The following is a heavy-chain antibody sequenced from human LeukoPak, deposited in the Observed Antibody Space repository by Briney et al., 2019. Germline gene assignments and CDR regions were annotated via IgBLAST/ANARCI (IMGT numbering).Heavy chain of an antibody. Sequence: ASVKVSRKCSGYTFTSYDINWVRQATGQGLEWMGWMNPKSGNTGYAQKIQGRVTMTRNTSISTAYMELSSLRSEDTAVYYCARGSGAIVVVPAAMRGYSDYWGQGTLVTVSS. CDR1: GYTFTSYD. J-gene: IGHJ4*02. CDR3: ARGSGAIVVVPAAMRGYSDY. V-gene: IGHV1-8*02. CDR2: MNPKSGNT. D-gene: IGHD2-2*01.